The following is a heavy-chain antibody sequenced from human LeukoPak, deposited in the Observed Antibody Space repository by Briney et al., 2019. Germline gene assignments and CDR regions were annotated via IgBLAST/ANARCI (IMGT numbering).Heavy chain of an antibody. Sequence: SETLSLTCTVSGGSVSGHSWSWIRQPLGKGLEWIAYIDYSGTTYYNPPLRSRLTISVDTSENQFSLKLSSVTAADTAVYYCARIRGTYYFDYWGQGTLVTVSS. D-gene: IGHD1-26*01. CDR2: IDYSGTT. J-gene: IGHJ4*02. V-gene: IGHV4-59*08. CDR3: ARIRGTYYFDY. CDR1: GGSVSGHS.